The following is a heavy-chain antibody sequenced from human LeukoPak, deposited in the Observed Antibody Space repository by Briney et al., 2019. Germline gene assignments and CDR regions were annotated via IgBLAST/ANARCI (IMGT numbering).Heavy chain of an antibody. CDR1: GFTFSSYA. V-gene: IGHV3-23*01. D-gene: IGHD2-2*01. J-gene: IGHJ5*01. CDR3: AKDRHAPGRYCSSTSCFPFDS. CDR2: ISGSGGST. Sequence: GGSLRLSCVVSGFTFSSYAMSWVRQAPGKGLEWVSGISGSGGSTYYADSVKGRFTISRDNTKNTLYLQVNSLTAEDTAVYYCAKDRHAPGRYCSSTSCFPFDSWGQGTLVTVSS.